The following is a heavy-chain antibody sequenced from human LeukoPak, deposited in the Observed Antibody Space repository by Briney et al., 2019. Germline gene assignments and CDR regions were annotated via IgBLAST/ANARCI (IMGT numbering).Heavy chain of an antibody. J-gene: IGHJ5*02. CDR1: SGSISSSLYH. Sequence: PSETLSLTCTVSSGSISSSLYHWGWIRQSPGKNLEWLVSIYYTGTTHHNPSLKSRVTISVDTSKNQFSLNLSSVTAADTAVYYCARQEIGLRSFDPWGQGTLVTVSS. CDR3: ARQEIGLRSFDP. CDR2: IYYTGTT. V-gene: IGHV4-39*01. D-gene: IGHD2-21*02.